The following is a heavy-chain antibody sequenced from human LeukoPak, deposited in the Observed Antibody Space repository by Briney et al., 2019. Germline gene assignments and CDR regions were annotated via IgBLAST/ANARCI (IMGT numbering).Heavy chain of an antibody. Sequence: SETLSLTCAVSGYSVNTGYYWGWIRQPPGKGLEWIGSIYYSGSIYYNPSLKSRVTISVDTSKNQFSLKLSSVTAADTAVYYCARRGTIIDYWGQGTLVTVSS. CDR3: ARRGTIIDY. J-gene: IGHJ4*02. CDR1: GYSVNTGYY. V-gene: IGHV4-38-2*01. D-gene: IGHD1-26*01. CDR2: IYYSGSI.